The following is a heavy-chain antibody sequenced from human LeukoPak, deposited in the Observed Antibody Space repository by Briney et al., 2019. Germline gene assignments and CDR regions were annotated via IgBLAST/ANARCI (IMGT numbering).Heavy chain of an antibody. D-gene: IGHD3-3*01. CDR3: ARHTIFGVLINDAFDI. CDR1: GYSISSGYY. J-gene: IGHJ3*02. Sequence: PSETLSLTCAVSGYSISSGYYWGWIRQPPGKGLEWIGSIYHSGSTYYNPSLKSRVTISVDTSKKQFSLKLSSVTAADTAVYYCARHTIFGVLINDAFDIWGQGTMVTVSS. V-gene: IGHV4-38-2*01. CDR2: IYHSGST.